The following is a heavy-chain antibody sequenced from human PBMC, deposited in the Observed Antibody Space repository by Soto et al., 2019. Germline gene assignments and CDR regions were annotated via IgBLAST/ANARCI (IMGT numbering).Heavy chain of an antibody. CDR1: GCTFTSYS. Sequence: GGSLSLSCVGSGCTFTSYSINWGRQAPGKGLEWASSISNSDYTYYSDSVKVRFTISRDSAKNSVSLQMNTLRVEDTAIYYCARAYSGRLPRRADYYYAMDVWGRGTTVTVSS. D-gene: IGHD2-15*01. V-gene: IGHV3-21*01. J-gene: IGHJ6*02. CDR2: ISNSDYT. CDR3: ARAYSGRLPRRADYYYAMDV.